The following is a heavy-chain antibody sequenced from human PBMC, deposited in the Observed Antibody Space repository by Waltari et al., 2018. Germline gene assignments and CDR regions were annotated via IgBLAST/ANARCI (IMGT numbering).Heavy chain of an antibody. CDR3: ARDVPGTVYGFDI. D-gene: IGHD1-1*01. CDR1: GGSIGRGGY. V-gene: IGHV4-31*03. CDR2: IYNSGST. Sequence: QVQLQESGPGLVKPSQTLSLTCTVSGGSIGRGGYWNWLRQHPGKGLEWIGYIYNSGSTYYNPSLKSRVTISVDTSMTQFSLKLTSVTAADTAVYYCARDVPGTVYGFDIWGQGTMVIVSS. J-gene: IGHJ3*02.